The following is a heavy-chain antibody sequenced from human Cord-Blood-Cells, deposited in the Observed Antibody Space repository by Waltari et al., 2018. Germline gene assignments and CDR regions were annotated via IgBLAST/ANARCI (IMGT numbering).Heavy chain of an antibody. J-gene: IGHJ4*02. CDR1: GFTFSSYA. V-gene: IGHV3-23*01. Sequence: EVQLLESGGGLVQPGGSLRLSCAASGFTFSSYAMSWVRQAPGKGMEWVSAISCSGGSTYYADSVKGRFTSSRDNSKNTLYLQMNSLRAEDTAVYYCAKSILGATFDYWGQGTLVTVSS. CDR2: ISCSGGST. D-gene: IGHD3-16*01. CDR3: AKSILGATFDY.